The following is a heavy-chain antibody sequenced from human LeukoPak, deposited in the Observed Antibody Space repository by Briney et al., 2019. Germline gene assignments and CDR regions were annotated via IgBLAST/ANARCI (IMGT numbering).Heavy chain of an antibody. CDR3: ARGGFTSPFDY. J-gene: IGHJ4*02. CDR1: GGSITSSSYY. V-gene: IGHV4-39*01. Sequence: PSETLSLTCAVSGGSITSSSYYWGWIRQPPGKGLEWIGSIFYSGSSHYNPSLKSRLTISVDTSKNQFSLRLSSVTAADTAVYYCARGGFTSPFDYWGQGTLVIVSS. D-gene: IGHD3-3*01. CDR2: IFYSGSS.